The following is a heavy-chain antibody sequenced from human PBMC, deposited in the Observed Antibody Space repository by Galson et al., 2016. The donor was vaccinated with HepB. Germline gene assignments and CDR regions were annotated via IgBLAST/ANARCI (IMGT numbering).Heavy chain of an antibody. J-gene: IGHJ4*02. CDR1: GYTFTNYY. CDR2: INPTDVIT. Sequence: SVKVSCKASGYTFTNYYIHWVRQAPGQGLEWMGIINPTDVITPYAQKFQGRVPMTRDTSTSTVYMELSSLRSADTAVYYCASGADSGYDLGDYWGQGTLVTVSS. V-gene: IGHV1-46*01. D-gene: IGHD5-12*01. CDR3: ASGADSGYDLGDY.